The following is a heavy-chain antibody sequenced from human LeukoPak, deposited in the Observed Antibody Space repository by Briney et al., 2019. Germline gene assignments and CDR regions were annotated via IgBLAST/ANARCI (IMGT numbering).Heavy chain of an antibody. D-gene: IGHD6-13*01. V-gene: IGHV1-2*02. CDR3: ARVSSPGIAAAGYYYYYGMDV. J-gene: IGHJ6*02. CDR2: MNPNSGGA. CDR1: GYTFTGYN. Sequence: GASVKVSCKASGYTFTGYNIHWVRQAPGQGLEWMGWMNPNSGGANYAQKFQGRVTMTRDTSISTAYMELSRLRSDDTAVYYCARVSSPGIAAAGYYYYYGMDVWGQGTTVTVSS.